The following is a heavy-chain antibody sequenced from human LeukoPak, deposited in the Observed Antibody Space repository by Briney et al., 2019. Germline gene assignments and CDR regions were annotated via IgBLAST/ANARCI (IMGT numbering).Heavy chain of an antibody. Sequence: SETLSLTCTVSGDSISSSSYFWGWIRQPPGKGLEWIGSIYYSGSTYHNPSLKSRVTISVDTSKNQFSLRLNSVTAADTAVYYCSRQVVGNDYWGQGTLVTVSS. V-gene: IGHV4-39*01. D-gene: IGHD3-22*01. J-gene: IGHJ4*02. CDR3: SRQVVGNDY. CDR2: IYYSGST. CDR1: GDSISSSSYF.